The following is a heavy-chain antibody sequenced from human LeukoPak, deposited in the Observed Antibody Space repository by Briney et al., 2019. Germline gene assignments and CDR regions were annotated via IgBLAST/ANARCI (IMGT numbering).Heavy chain of an antibody. V-gene: IGHV3-23*01. D-gene: IGHD6-19*01. CDR1: GFTFSSYA. J-gene: IGHJ4*02. CDR3: AKDAQWLVTENYFDY. Sequence: GGSLRLSCAASGFTFSSYAMSWVRQAPGKGLEWVSAISGSGGSTYYADSVKGRFTISRDNTKNTLYLQMNSLRAEDTAVYYCAKDAQWLVTENYFDYWGQGTLVTVSS. CDR2: ISGSGGST.